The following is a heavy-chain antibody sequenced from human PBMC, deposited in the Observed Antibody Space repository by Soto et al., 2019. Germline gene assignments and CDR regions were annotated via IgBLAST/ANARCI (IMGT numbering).Heavy chain of an antibody. CDR1: GFTFSSYS. CDR2: ISSSSSTI. Sequence: PGESLKISCAASGFTFSSYSMNWVRQAPGKGLEWVSYISSSSSTIYYADSVKGRFTISRDNAKNSLYLQMNSLRAEDTAVYYCARGAYYYDSSGLSYWGQGTLVTVSS. V-gene: IGHV3-48*01. J-gene: IGHJ4*02. D-gene: IGHD3-22*01. CDR3: ARGAYYYDSSGLSY.